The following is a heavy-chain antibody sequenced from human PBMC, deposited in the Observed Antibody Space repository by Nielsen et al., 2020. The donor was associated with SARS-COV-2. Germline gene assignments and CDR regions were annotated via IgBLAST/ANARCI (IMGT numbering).Heavy chain of an antibody. J-gene: IGHJ6*02. D-gene: IGHD5-12*01. CDR3: AKDRAYAGSSGMDV. CDR2: TRGGGEST. Sequence: WIRQPPGQGLEWVSVTRGGGESTYYADSVKGRFTISRDNTQKTLSLQMKSLRAEDTAVYYCAKDRAYAGSSGMDVWGQGTTVTVSS. V-gene: IGHV3-23*01.